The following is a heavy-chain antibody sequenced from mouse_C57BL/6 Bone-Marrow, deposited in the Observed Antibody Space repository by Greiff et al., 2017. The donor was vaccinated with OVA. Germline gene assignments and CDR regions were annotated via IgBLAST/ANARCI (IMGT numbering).Heavy chain of an antibody. CDR2: IYPRSGNT. J-gene: IGHJ2*01. CDR3: ARTGLVYFDY. Sequence: VKLQESGAELARPGASVKLSCKASGYTFTSCGISWVKQSTGQGLEWIGEIYPRSGNTYYNEKFKGKATLTADKSSSTAYMELRSLTSEDSAVYLCARTGLVYFDYWGQGTTLTASS. D-gene: IGHD3-3*01. CDR1: GYTFTSCG. V-gene: IGHV1-81*01.